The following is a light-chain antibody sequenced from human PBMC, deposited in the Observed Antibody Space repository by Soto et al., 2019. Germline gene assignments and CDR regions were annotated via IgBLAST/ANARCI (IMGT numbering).Light chain of an antibody. J-gene: IGKJ4*01. Sequence: DIVLTQSPGTLSLSPGERATLYCRASQSVSSNHLAWYQQKPGQAPRLLIYDASNRATGIPARFSGSGSGTDFTLTISSLEPEDFAVYYCQQRSNWRALTFGGGTKVDIK. CDR3: QQRSNWRALT. V-gene: IGKV3-11*01. CDR2: DAS. CDR1: QSVSSN.